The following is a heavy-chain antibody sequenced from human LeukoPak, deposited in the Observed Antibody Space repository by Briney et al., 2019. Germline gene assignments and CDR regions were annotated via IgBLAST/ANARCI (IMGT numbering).Heavy chain of an antibody. J-gene: IGHJ1*01. D-gene: IGHD1-1*01. Sequence: GGSLRLSCAVSGFSFSNYAMSWVRQFPGKGLEWVSGISGTGGNTYYADSVKGRFTISRDNSKNTLYLQMNSLRADDTAVYYCARALSQELIRFSQDWGQGTLVSVSS. CDR2: ISGTGGNT. CDR1: GFSFSNYA. V-gene: IGHV3-23*01. CDR3: ARALSQELIRFSQD.